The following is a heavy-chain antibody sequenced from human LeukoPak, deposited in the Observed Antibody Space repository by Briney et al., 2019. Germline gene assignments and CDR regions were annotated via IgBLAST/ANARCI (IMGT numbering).Heavy chain of an antibody. CDR1: GGSFSGYY. J-gene: IGHJ3*02. D-gene: IGHD3-16*01. CDR2: INHSGNT. CDR3: ARNGSFGGVISAFDI. Sequence: SETLSLTCAVYGGSFSGYYWSWLRQPPGKGLEWIGKINHSGNTNYNPSLKSRVTISLHTSKNQFSLKLSSVTAADTAVYYCARNGSFGGVISAFDIWGQGTMVTVSS. V-gene: IGHV4-34*01.